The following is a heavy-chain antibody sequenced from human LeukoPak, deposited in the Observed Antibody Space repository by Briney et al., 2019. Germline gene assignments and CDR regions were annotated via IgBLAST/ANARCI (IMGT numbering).Heavy chain of an antibody. V-gene: IGHV4-34*01. D-gene: IGHD6-13*01. CDR1: GGSFSGYY. J-gene: IGHJ4*02. CDR3: ARGYSSSWYFDY. CDR2: INHSGST. Sequence: SETLSLSCAVYGGSFSGYYWSWIRQPPEKGLEWIGEINHSGSTNYNPSLKSRVTISVDTSKNQFSLKLSSVTAADTAVYYCARGYSSSWYFDYWGQGTLVTVSS.